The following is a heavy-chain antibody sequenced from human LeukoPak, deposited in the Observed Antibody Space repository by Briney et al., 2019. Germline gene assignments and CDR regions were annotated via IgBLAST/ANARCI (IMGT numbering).Heavy chain of an antibody. CDR3: AKAGSNWGYFDY. Sequence: GGSLRLSCAASGFTFSSYAMHWVRQAPGKGLEWVSAISGTGGSTHYADSVKGRFTISRDNSKNTLYLQMNSLRAEDTAVYYCAKAGSNWGYFDYWGQGTLVTVSS. V-gene: IGHV3-23*01. J-gene: IGHJ4*02. D-gene: IGHD7-27*01. CDR1: GFTFSSYA. CDR2: ISGTGGST.